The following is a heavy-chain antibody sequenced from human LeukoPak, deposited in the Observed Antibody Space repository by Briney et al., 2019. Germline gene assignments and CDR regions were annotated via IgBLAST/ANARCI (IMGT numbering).Heavy chain of an antibody. CDR3: TSRDGEHDF. V-gene: IGHV3-73*01. J-gene: IGHJ4*02. Sequence: GGSLRLSCAASGFTFSGSAMHWVRQASGKGLEWVGGIRSKANGYATAYADSVKGRVTIARDDSTNAAYLQMNPLKNEDTAVYYCTSRDGEHDFWGQGTLVTVSS. D-gene: IGHD4-17*01. CDR1: GFTFSGSA. CDR2: IRSKANGYAT.